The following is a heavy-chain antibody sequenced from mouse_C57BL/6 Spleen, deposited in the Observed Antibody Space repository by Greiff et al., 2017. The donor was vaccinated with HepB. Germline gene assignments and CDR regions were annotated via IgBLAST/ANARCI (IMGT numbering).Heavy chain of an antibody. Sequence: QVQLKESGAELVRPGASVTLSCKASGYTFTDYEMHWVKQTPVHGLEWIGAIDPETGGTAYNQKFKGKAILTADKSSSTAYMELRSLTSDDSAVYYCTRENLRAMDYWGQGTSVTVSS. CDR2: IDPETGGT. J-gene: IGHJ4*01. CDR1: GYTFTDYE. D-gene: IGHD1-1*01. V-gene: IGHV1-15*01. CDR3: TRENLRAMDY.